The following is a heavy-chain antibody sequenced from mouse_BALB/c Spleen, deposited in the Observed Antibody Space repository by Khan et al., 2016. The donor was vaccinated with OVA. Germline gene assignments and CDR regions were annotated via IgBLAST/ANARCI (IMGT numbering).Heavy chain of an antibody. CDR1: GYIFTSYW. CDR3: TREEDLYHCDH. CDR2: IYPGTDNS. V-gene: IGHV1-76*01. J-gene: IGHJ2*01. Sequence: QVQLKQSGAELVRPGPSVKLSCKTSGYIFTSYWIHWVKQRSGQGLEWIARIYPGTDNSYYNEKFKDKATLTADKSSSTAYMQLSSLKSEDSDVYFCTREEDLYHCDHWGQGTTLTVSS.